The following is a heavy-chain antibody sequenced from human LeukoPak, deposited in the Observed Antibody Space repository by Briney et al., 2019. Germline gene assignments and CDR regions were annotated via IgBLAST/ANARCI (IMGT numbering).Heavy chain of an antibody. D-gene: IGHD6-13*01. J-gene: IGHJ5*02. CDR3: ARKPYSSSWYGWFDP. CDR1: GGSISSHY. V-gene: IGHV4-59*11. Sequence: SETLSLTCTVSGGSISSHYWSWIRQPPGEGLEWSGYIYYSGSTNYNPSLKSRVTISVDTSKNQFSLKLSSVTAADTAVYYCARKPYSSSWYGWFDPWGQGTLVTVSS. CDR2: IYYSGST.